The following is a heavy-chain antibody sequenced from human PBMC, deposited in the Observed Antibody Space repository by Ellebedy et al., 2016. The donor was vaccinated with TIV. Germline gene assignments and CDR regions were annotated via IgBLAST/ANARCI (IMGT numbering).Heavy chain of an antibody. D-gene: IGHD5-12*01. Sequence: SNNYMTWVRQTPGKGLEWIGSMYSSGSTDYNPSLKSRVTISVDTSKNQFSLKLSSVTAADTAVYYCARHEYSGYEYFNDYWGQGTLVTVSS. V-gene: IGHV4-39*01. J-gene: IGHJ4*02. CDR3: ARHEYSGYEYFNDY. CDR2: MYSSGST. CDR1: SNNY.